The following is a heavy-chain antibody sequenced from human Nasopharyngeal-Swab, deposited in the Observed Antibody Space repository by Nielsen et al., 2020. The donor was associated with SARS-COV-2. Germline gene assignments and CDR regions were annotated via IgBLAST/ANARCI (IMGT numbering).Heavy chain of an antibody. Sequence: GESLKISCAASGFTFSSHSMNWARQAPGKGLEWVSSISSSSTYIYYADSVKGRFTISRDNAKNSLYLQMNSLRAEDTAVYYCARESGVSSTSPFDCWGRGTLVTVSS. CDR2: ISSSSTYI. V-gene: IGHV3-21*01. D-gene: IGHD2-2*01. CDR3: ARESGVSSTSPFDC. CDR1: GFTFSSHS. J-gene: IGHJ4*02.